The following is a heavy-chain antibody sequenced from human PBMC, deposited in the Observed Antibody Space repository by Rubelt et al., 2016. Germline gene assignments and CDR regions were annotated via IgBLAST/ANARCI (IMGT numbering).Heavy chain of an antibody. J-gene: IGHJ6*02. CDR2: IYYSGST. D-gene: IGHD3-9*01. CDR1: GGSISNYY. Sequence: QVQLQESGPGLVKPSETLSLTCTVSGGSISNYYWSWIRQPPGKGLEWIGYIYYSGSTNYNPSLKSRLNISVDTSKNQFSLKLSFVTAADTAVYYCAREVFDVYYGLDVWGQGTTVTVSS. CDR3: AREVFDVYYGLDV. V-gene: IGHV4-59*01.